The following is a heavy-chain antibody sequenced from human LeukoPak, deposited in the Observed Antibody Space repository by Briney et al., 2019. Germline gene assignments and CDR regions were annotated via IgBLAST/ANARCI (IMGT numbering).Heavy chain of an antibody. D-gene: IGHD3-16*01. V-gene: IGHV3-11*01. CDR1: GFMFSDYY. CDR3: ARGDGVYDYVWGRSY. CDR2: IISVGDSF. Sequence: NPGGSLRLSCAASGFMFSDYYMVWIRQAPGKGLEWIAYIISVGDSFFYADSVKDRFTISRDNSGDSLHLQMNSLRAEDTAVYYCARGDGVYDYVWGRSYWGQGTLVTVSS. J-gene: IGHJ4*02.